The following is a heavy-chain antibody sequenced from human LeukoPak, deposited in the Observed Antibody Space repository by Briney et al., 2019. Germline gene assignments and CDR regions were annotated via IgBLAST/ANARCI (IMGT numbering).Heavy chain of an antibody. Sequence: PGGSLILSCVASGFAFSQFPVHWVRQAPGKRLEWVAFISHDGGNKKYGDSVKGRFTISRDNSKNTVYLQMNSLRPEDTALYYCARDFRRYCSGGSCPGFDYWGQGTLVTVSS. V-gene: IGHV3-30*03. CDR1: GFAFSQFP. CDR2: ISHDGGNK. J-gene: IGHJ4*02. CDR3: ARDFRRYCSGGSCPGFDY. D-gene: IGHD2-15*01.